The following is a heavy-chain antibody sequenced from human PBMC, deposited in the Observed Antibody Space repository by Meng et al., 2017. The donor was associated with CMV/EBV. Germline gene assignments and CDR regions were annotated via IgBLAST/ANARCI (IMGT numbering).Heavy chain of an antibody. CDR3: ARDPEQWLDDFDY. J-gene: IGHJ4*02. CDR1: GFTFSSYW. Sequence: ETLSLTCAASGFTFSSYWMSWVRQAPGKGLEWVANIKQDGSEKYYVDSVKGRFTISRDNAKNSLYLQMNSLRAEDTAVYYCARDPEQWLDDFDYWGQGTLVTVSS. D-gene: IGHD6-19*01. CDR2: IKQDGSEK. V-gene: IGHV3-7*01.